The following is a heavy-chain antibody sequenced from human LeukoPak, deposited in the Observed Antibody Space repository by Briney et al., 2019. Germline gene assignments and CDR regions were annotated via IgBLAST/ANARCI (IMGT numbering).Heavy chain of an antibody. J-gene: IGHJ4*02. CDR1: GFTFSDYY. Sequence: GGSLRLSCAASGFTFSDYYMSWVRQAPGKGLEWVGFIRSKAYGGTTEYAASVKGRFTISRDDSKSIAYLQMNSLKTEDTAVYYCTSAFYDSSGYYPLGDYWGQGTLVTVSS. D-gene: IGHD3-22*01. V-gene: IGHV3-49*04. CDR2: IRSKAYGGTT. CDR3: TSAFYDSSGYYPLGDY.